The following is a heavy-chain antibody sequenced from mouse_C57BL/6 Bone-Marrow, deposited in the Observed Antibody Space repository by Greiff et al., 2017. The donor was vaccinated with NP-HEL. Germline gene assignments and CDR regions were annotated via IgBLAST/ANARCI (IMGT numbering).Heavy chain of an antibody. D-gene: IGHD1-1*01. CDR1: GFNIKDDY. CDR3: TTGGSSPYAMDY. Sequence: VQLQQSGAELERPGASVKLSCTVSGFNIKDDYMHWVKQRPEQGLEWIGWLDPENGDTEYASKFQGQATITADTSSNTAYLQLSSLTSEDTAVYYCTTGGSSPYAMDYWGQGTSVTVSS. CDR2: LDPENGDT. J-gene: IGHJ4*01. V-gene: IGHV14-4*01.